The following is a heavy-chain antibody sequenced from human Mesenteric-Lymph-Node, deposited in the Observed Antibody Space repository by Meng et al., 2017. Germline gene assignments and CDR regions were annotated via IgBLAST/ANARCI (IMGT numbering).Heavy chain of an antibody. Sequence: QVQLQQWGAGLLKPSETLSLTCAVSGGSFSVYYWSWIRQPPGEGLEWIGDINHSGTTNYNPSLKSRVIISIDTSKNQFALKLSSVTAADTAVYYCARLGSSGLGRDYWGQGTLVTVSS. CDR3: ARLGSSGLGRDY. D-gene: IGHD3-10*01. J-gene: IGHJ4*02. CDR1: GGSFSVYY. CDR2: INHSGTT. V-gene: IGHV4-34*01.